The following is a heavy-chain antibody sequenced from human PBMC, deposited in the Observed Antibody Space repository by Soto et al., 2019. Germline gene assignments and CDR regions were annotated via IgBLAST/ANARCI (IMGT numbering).Heavy chain of an antibody. Sequence: QVQLQQWGAGPLRPLETLSLTCGVSGGSFSGYYWAWIRQSPAPGLVWIGEINDRGSVNYNPYLQSRVTIAVATSKNYYSLNLGSVAAAAAAVYYCARESHDILTGPPWVWYFDLWGRGTLVTVSS. CDR2: INDRGSV. CDR3: ARESHDILTGPPWVWYFDL. J-gene: IGHJ2*01. D-gene: IGHD3-9*01. V-gene: IGHV4-34*01. CDR1: GGSFSGYY.